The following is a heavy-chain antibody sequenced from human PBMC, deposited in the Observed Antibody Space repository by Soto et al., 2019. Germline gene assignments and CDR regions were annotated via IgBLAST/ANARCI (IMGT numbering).Heavy chain of an antibody. CDR3: TTGSSGWYGGPYYYYYYGMDV. D-gene: IGHD6-19*01. Sequence: GGSLRLSCAASGFPFSNAWMSWVRPAPGKGLEWVGRIKSKTDGGTTDYAAPVKGRFTISRDDSKNTLYLQMNSLKTEDTAVYYCTTGSSGWYGGPYYYYYYGMDVWGQGTTVTVSS. J-gene: IGHJ6*02. CDR1: GFPFSNAW. CDR2: IKSKTDGGTT. V-gene: IGHV3-15*01.